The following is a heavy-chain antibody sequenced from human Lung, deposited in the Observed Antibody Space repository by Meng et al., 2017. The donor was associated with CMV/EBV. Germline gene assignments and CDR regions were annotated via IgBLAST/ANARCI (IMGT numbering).Heavy chain of an antibody. CDR1: GFTFRSYD. CDR3: AREGVVPAAMRSAFDI. CDR2: ISYDGSNK. J-gene: IGHJ3*02. V-gene: IGHV3-30-3*01. D-gene: IGHD2-2*01. Sequence: GESLKISCEASGFTFRSYDMHWVRQAPGKGLEWVAVISYDGSNKYYADSVKGRFTISRDNSKNTLYLQMNSLRAEDTAVYYCAREGVVPAAMRSAFDIWGQGTXVTV.